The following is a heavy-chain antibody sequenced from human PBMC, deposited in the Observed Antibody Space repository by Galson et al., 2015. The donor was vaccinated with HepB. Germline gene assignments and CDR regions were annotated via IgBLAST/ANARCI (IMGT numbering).Heavy chain of an antibody. CDR3: ARWGETGFDY. V-gene: IGHV3-13*01. Sequence: SLRLSCAASGFTFSSYDMHWVRQATGKGLEWVSGIGTAGDTYYAGSVKGRFTISRENAKTSLYLQMNSRRAGDTAVYYCARWGETGFDYWGQGTLVTVSS. CDR2: IGTAGDT. J-gene: IGHJ4*02. D-gene: IGHD7-27*01. CDR1: GFTFSSYD.